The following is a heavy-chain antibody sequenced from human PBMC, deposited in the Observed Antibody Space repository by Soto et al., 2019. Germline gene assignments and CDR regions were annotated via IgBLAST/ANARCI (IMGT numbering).Heavy chain of an antibody. V-gene: IGHV4-39*01. CDR2: IYYSGST. Sequence: QLQLQESGPGLVKPSETLSLTCTVSGGSISSSSYYWGWIRQPPGKGLEWIGSIYYSGSTYYNPSLNSRVPISVDTSKNQFSLKLSSVTAADTAVYYCARLSVGYDANDYWGQGTLVTVSS. CDR1: GGSISSSSYY. D-gene: IGHD5-12*01. J-gene: IGHJ4*02. CDR3: ARLSVGYDANDY.